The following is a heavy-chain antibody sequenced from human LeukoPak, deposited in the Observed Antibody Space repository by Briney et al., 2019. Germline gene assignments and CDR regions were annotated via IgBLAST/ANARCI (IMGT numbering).Heavy chain of an antibody. CDR3: ARGQYCYDSSGYYSKFDY. V-gene: IGHV1-2*04. Sequence: ASVKVSCKASGYTFTGYYMHWVRQAPGQGLEWMGWINPNSGGTNYAQKFQGWVTMTRDTSISTAYMELSRLRSDDTAVYYCARGQYCYDSSGYYSKFDYWGQGTLVTVSS. CDR1: GYTFTGYY. D-gene: IGHD3-22*01. J-gene: IGHJ4*02. CDR2: INPNSGGT.